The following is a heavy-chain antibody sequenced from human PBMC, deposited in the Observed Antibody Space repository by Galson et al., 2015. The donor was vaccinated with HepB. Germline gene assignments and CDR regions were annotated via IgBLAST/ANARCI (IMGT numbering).Heavy chain of an antibody. V-gene: IGHV1-69*13. CDR1: GGTFSNYA. CDR3: ARAYSRSWYWFDP. CDR2: LIPIFGTA. J-gene: IGHJ5*02. Sequence: SVKVSCKASGGTFSNYAISWVRQAPGQGLEWMGGLIPIFGTANYAQKFQGRVTITADESTSTAYMELSSLRSEDTAVYYCARAYSRSWYWFDPWGQGTLVTVSS. D-gene: IGHD6-13*01.